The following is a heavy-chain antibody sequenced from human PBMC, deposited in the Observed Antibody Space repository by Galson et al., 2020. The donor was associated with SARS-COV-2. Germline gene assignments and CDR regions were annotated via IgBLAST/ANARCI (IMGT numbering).Heavy chain of an antibody. D-gene: IGHD3-10*01. CDR2: IYYSGST. Sequence: SETLSLTCTVSGGSISSYYWSWIRQPPGKGLEWIGYIYYSGSTNYNPSLKSRVTISVDTSKNQFSLKLSSVTAADTAVYYCARRAYGSGSYPPHNWFDPWGQGTLVTVSS. CDR1: GGSISSYY. J-gene: IGHJ5*02. CDR3: ARRAYGSGSYPPHNWFDP. V-gene: IGHV4-59*08.